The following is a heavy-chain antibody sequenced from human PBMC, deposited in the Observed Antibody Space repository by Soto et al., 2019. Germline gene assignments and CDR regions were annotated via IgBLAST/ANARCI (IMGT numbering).Heavy chain of an antibody. Sequence: SETLSLTCTVSGGSISSGDYYWSWIRQPPGKGLEWIGYIYYSGSTYYNPSLKSRVTISVDTSKNQFSLKLSSVTAADTAVYYCARDSLGGHYYYYYGMDVWGQETMVPVS. CDR2: IYYSGST. V-gene: IGHV4-30-4*01. J-gene: IGHJ6*02. CDR1: GGSISSGDYY. CDR3: ARDSLGGHYYYYYGMDV.